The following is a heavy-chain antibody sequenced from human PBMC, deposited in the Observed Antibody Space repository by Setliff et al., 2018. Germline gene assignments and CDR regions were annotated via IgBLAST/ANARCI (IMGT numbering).Heavy chain of an antibody. CDR3: ARAPSSSSASWLDP. V-gene: IGHV3-21*01. D-gene: IGHD6-6*01. Sequence: GGSLRLSCAASGFTFSSNNMHWVRQAPGKGLEWVSCISGSSSYIYYADSVKGRFTISRDNAKNSLYLQMNSLRAEDTAVYYCARAPSSSSASWLDPWGQGTLVTVSS. J-gene: IGHJ5*02. CDR1: GFTFSSNN. CDR2: ISGSSSYI.